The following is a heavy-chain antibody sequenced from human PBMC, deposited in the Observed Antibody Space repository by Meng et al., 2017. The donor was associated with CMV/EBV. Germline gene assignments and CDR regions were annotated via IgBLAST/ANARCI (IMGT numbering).Heavy chain of an antibody. Sequence: SAKVSCKASGGTLSSYAISWVRQAPGQGLEWMGGIIPIFGTANYLQKFQGRVTITTDESTSTAYMELSSLRSEDTAVYYCARASTPNYYYYGMDVWGQGTTVTVSS. CDR1: GGTLSSYA. V-gene: IGHV1-69*05. CDR3: ARASTPNYYYYGMDV. D-gene: IGHD2-15*01. J-gene: IGHJ6*02. CDR2: IIPIFGTA.